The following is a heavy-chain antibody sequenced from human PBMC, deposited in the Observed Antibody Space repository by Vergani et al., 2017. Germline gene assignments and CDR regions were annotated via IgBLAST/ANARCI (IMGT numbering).Heavy chain of an antibody. D-gene: IGHD5-18*01. Sequence: EVQLVQSGAEVKKPGESLKISCKGSGYSFTSYWIGWVRQMPGKGLEWMGIIYPGDSDTRYSPSFQGQVTISADKSISTAYLQWSSLKASDTAMYYCARDYSYGLPTNYYYGMDVWGQGTTVTVSS. CDR1: GYSFTSYW. CDR3: ARDYSYGLPTNYYYGMDV. CDR2: IYPGDSDT. J-gene: IGHJ6*02. V-gene: IGHV5-51*01.